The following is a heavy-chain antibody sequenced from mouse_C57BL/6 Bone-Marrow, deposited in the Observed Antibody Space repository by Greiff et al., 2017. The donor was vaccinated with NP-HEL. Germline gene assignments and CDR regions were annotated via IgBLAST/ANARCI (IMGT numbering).Heavy chain of an antibody. J-gene: IGHJ4*01. Sequence: VKLMESGAELARPGASVKLSCKASGYTFTSYGISWVKQRTGQGLEWIGEIYPRSGNTYYNEKFKGKATLTADKSSSTAYMELRSLTSEDSAVYFCARPPVVPYYAMDYWGQGTSVTVSS. CDR1: GYTFTSYG. CDR3: ARPPVVPYYAMDY. CDR2: IYPRSGNT. V-gene: IGHV1-81*01. D-gene: IGHD1-1*01.